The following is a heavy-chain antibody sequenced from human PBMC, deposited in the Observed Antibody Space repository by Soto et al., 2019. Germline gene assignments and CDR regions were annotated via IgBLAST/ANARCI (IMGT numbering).Heavy chain of an antibody. D-gene: IGHD4-4*01. J-gene: IGHJ4*02. V-gene: IGHV1-18*01. CDR1: GYTFTSYG. CDR3: ARASVGYSNYAT. CDR2: INACNGDT. Sequence: ASVKVSCKASGYTFTSYGISWVRQAPGQGLEWMGWINACNGDTTNSQKFQGRVTLTRDTSATAAYMELSSLGSEDTAVYYCARASVGYSNYATWGQGTLVTVSS.